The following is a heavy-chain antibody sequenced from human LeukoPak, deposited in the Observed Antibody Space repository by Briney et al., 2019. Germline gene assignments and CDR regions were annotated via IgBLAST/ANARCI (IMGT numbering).Heavy chain of an antibody. Sequence: GGFLRLSCVASGFSFSDYYMSWIRQAPGKGLEWVSYIGSTIYYADSVKGRFTISRDNAKNSLYLQMNSLRAEDTAVYYCARDRGIVGTTGYYYMDVWGKGTTVTVSS. CDR2: IGSTI. D-gene: IGHD1-26*01. CDR3: ARDRGIVGTTGYYYMDV. J-gene: IGHJ6*03. V-gene: IGHV3-11*04. CDR1: GFSFSDYY.